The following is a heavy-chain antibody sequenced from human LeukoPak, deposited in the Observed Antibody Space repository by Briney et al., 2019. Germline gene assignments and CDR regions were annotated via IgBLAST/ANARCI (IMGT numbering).Heavy chain of an antibody. CDR2: SYNGGST. CDR3: ARDHGDSSEAFDI. D-gene: IGHD3-22*01. CDR1: RFTVSSNY. V-gene: IGHV3-53*01. J-gene: IGHJ3*02. Sequence: GGSVRLSCAASRFTVSSNYMRWLRPPPGKGLEGVSVSYNGGSTYYAHSVQGRITSTRYKSKHTLYLQMNSPRAEDTAVYYCARDHGDSSEAFDIWGQGTMVTVSS.